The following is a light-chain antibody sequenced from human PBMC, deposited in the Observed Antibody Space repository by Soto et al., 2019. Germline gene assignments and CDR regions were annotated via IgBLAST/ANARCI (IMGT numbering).Light chain of an antibody. CDR2: EVS. CDR3: LSKTSSISYV. CDR1: TSDVGGYNY. Sequence: QSALTQPASVSGSPGQSITISCTGTTSDVGGYNYVSWYQQHPGKVPKLLIHEVSNRPSGVSNRFSGSKSGNTASLTISGLQAEDEADYYCLSKTSSISYVFGTGTKLNVL. V-gene: IGLV2-14*01. J-gene: IGLJ1*01.